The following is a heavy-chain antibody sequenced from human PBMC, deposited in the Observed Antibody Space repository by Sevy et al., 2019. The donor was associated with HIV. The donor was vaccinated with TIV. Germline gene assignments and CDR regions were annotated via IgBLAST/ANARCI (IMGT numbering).Heavy chain of an antibody. D-gene: IGHD3-22*01. V-gene: IGHV3-23*01. CDR1: GFPFINYA. CDR2: ISGSGGSS. Sequence: AGSLRLSCAASGFPFINYAMSWVRQAPGKGLEWVSAISGSGGSSFYADSVKGRFTISRDNSKNTLYLQMNSLRADDTAVYYCAKDIAIVVVDAFDLWGQGTLVTVSS. CDR3: AKDIAIVVVDAFDL. J-gene: IGHJ3*01.